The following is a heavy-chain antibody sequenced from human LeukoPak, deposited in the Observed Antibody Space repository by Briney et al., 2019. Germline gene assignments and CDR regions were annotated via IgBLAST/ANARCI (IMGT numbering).Heavy chain of an antibody. J-gene: IGHJ4*02. V-gene: IGHV3-48*01. CDR1: GFTFSSYS. CDR2: ISSSSSTI. D-gene: IGHD6-25*01. CDR3: ARAQRGYDY. Sequence: PGGSLRLSCAASGFTFSSYSMNWVRQAPGKGLEWVSYISSSSSTIYYADSEKGRFTISRDNAKNSLYLQMNSLRAEDTAVYYCARAQRGYDYWGQGTLVTVSS.